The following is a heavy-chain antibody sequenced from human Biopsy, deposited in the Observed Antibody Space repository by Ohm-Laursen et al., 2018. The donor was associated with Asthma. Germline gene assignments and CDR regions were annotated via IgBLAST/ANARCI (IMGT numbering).Heavy chain of an antibody. J-gene: IGHJ6*02. CDR3: AESDYYGSGYYYGMDV. Sequence: SVKVSCKVSGDSFSNYAISWVRQAPGQGLEWMGGLIPVLGTPDHAQMFEGRVTITADESTSKAYMELSSLSSEDTAVYYCAESDYYGSGYYYGMDVWGQGTTVTVSS. CDR2: LIPVLGTP. D-gene: IGHD3-10*01. CDR1: GDSFSNYA. V-gene: IGHV1-69*13.